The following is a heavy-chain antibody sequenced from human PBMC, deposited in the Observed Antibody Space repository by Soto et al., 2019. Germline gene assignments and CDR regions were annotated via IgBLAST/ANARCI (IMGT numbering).Heavy chain of an antibody. D-gene: IGHD6-13*01. CDR1: GFTFSSYA. Sequence: GGSLRLSCAASGFTFSSYAMSWVRQAPGKGLEWVSAISGSGGSTYYADSVKGRFTISRDNSKNTLYLQMNSLRAEDTSVYYCAKVVGRSSWYEDYWGQGTLVTVSS. CDR3: AKVVGRSSWYEDY. J-gene: IGHJ4*02. CDR2: ISGSGGST. V-gene: IGHV3-23*01.